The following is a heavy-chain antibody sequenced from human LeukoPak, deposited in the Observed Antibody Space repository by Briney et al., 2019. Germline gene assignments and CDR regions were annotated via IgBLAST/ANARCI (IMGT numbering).Heavy chain of an antibody. CDR1: GGSLSSYY. Sequence: PSETLSLTCTVSGGSLSSYYWSWIRQPPGKGLEWIGYIYSRGLTRRSTNHNSCFKSLVTISVDTSKNQFCLKLSSVAAADTDVYYCARDQEYSGSYYRYFDYWGQGGLVSVCS. J-gene: IGHJ4*02. CDR3: ARDQEYSGSYYRYFDY. D-gene: IGHD1-26*01. V-gene: IGHV4-59*01. CDR2: IYSRGLTRRST.